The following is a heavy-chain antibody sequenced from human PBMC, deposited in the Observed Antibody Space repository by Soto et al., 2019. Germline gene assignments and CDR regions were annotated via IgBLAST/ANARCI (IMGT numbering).Heavy chain of an antibody. CDR2: IYYSGST. Sequence: SETLSLTYTVSGGSISSGGYYWSWIRQHPGKGLEWIGYIYYSGSTYYNPSLKSRVTISVDTSKNQFSLKLSSVTAADTAVYYCARVPLYGGNPNYWGQGTLVTVS. D-gene: IGHD4-17*01. V-gene: IGHV4-31*03. CDR3: ARVPLYGGNPNY. J-gene: IGHJ4*02. CDR1: GGSISSGGYY.